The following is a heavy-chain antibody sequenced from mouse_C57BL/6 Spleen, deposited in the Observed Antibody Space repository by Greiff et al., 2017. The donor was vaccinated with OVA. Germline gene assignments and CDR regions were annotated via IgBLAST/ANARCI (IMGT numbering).Heavy chain of an antibody. CDR1: GFTFSDYG. CDR2: ISSGSSTI. J-gene: IGHJ4*01. V-gene: IGHV5-17*01. D-gene: IGHD2-4*01. Sequence: EVKVVESGGGLVKPGGSLKLSCAASGFTFSDYGMHWVRQAPEKGLEWVAYISSGSSTIYYADTMKGRFTITRDNAKNTLFLQMTSLRSEDTAMYYCAREKDYDVKYYYAMDYWGQGTSVTVSS. CDR3: AREKDYDVKYYYAMDY.